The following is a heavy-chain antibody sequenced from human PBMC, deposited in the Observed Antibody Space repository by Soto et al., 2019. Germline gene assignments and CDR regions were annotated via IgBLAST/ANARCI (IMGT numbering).Heavy chain of an antibody. CDR1: DFTLNDYW. V-gene: IGHV3-74*01. CDR3: ARGRPYNYGPPGSRVADF. D-gene: IGHD5-18*01. CDR2: INTDGSST. Sequence: GGSMRVGCVACDFTLNDYWMHWVGQVPGKGLVWLSRINTDGSSTSYADSVKGRFTISRDNAENTLSLQMSSLRVEDTAMDYCARGRPYNYGPPGSRVADFWGQGTMVTVSS. J-gene: IGHJ4*02.